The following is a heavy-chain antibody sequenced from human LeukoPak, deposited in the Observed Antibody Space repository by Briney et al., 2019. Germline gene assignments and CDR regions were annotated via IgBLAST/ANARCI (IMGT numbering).Heavy chain of an antibody. D-gene: IGHD3-22*01. CDR3: ARGPPPYYYDSSGYYYFDY. CDR1: GFTFSSYS. J-gene: IGHJ4*02. V-gene: IGHV3-30*03. CDR2: ISYDGSNK. Sequence: GGSLRLSCAASGFTFSSYSMNWVRQAPGKGLEWVAVISYDGSNKYYADSVKGRFTISRDNSKNTLYLQINSLRAEDTAVYYCARGPPPYYYDSSGYYYFDYWGQGTLVTVSS.